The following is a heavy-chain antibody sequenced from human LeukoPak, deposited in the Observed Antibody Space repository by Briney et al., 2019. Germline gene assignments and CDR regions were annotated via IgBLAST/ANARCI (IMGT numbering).Heavy chain of an antibody. CDR1: GFTFSSYA. CDR3: AKVVRDGYGKYYFDY. Sequence: GGSLRLSCAASGFTFSSYAMSWVRQAPGKGLEWVSGISGSGGNTYYADSVKGRSTISRDNSKNTLYLQMNSLRAEDTAVYYCAKVVRDGYGKYYFDYWGQGTLVTVSS. V-gene: IGHV3-23*01. CDR2: ISGSGGNT. J-gene: IGHJ4*02. D-gene: IGHD5-24*01.